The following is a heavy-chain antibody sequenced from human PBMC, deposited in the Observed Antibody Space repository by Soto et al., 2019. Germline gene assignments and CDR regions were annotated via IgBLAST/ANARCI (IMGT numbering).Heavy chain of an antibody. CDR1: GYSFTSYW. V-gene: IGHV5-10-1*01. CDR2: IDPSDSYT. J-gene: IGHJ6*02. D-gene: IGHD5-12*01. Sequence: GESLKISCKGSGYSFTSYWISWVRQMPGKGLEWMGRIDPSDSYTNYSPSFQGHVTISADKSISTAYLQWSSLKASDTAMYYCARIYTQGMVATYYYGMDVWGQGTTVTVSS. CDR3: ARIYTQGMVATYYYGMDV.